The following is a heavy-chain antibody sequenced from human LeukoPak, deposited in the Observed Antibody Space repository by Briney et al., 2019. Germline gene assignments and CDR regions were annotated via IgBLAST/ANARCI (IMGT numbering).Heavy chain of an antibody. Sequence: GGSLRLSCAASGFTFSDYYMSWIRQAPGKGLEWVSYISGSGTTIYYADSVKGRFTISRDNAKNSLYPQMNSLRADDTAVYYCSRKWSGYPLDAFDIWGQGTMVTVSS. V-gene: IGHV3-11*04. CDR2: ISGSGTTI. CDR3: SRKWSGYPLDAFDI. CDR1: GFTFSDYY. J-gene: IGHJ3*02. D-gene: IGHD3-3*01.